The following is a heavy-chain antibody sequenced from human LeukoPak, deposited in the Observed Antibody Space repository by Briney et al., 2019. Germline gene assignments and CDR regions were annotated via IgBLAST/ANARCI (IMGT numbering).Heavy chain of an antibody. D-gene: IGHD3-16*02. CDR2: INTDGSTI. Sequence: AGGSLRLSCAASGFTFSNYWMHWVRHAPGQGLVWVSRINTDGSTINYADSVKGRFTISRDDAKNTLYLHMYSLRAEDTAIYYCARAGSYRFDYWGQGTLVTVSS. J-gene: IGHJ4*02. V-gene: IGHV3-74*01. CDR3: ARAGSYRFDY. CDR1: GFTFSNYW.